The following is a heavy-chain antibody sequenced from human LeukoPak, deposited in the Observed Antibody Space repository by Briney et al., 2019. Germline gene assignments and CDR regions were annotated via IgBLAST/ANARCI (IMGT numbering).Heavy chain of an antibody. Sequence: SETLSLTCAVYGGSFSGYYWSWIRQPPGKGLEWIGEIYHSGSTNYNPSLKSRVTISVDKSKNQFSLKLSSVTAADTAVYYCARLARIGEVGFDPWGQGTLVTVSS. CDR1: GGSFSGYY. CDR2: IYHSGST. V-gene: IGHV4-34*01. D-gene: IGHD3-22*01. J-gene: IGHJ5*02. CDR3: ARLARIGEVGFDP.